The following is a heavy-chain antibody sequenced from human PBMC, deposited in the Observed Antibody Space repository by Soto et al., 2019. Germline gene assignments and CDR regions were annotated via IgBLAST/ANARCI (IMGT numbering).Heavy chain of an antibody. Sequence: EVQLVESGGGFVQPGGSLRLSCVASRFSFTNAWMSWVRQAPGKGPEWVGRIKSKTDGGTADYAAPVKGRFTISRDASQNTHYLHLDSLKTEDTALYHCSTDIGIYGLDIWGQGTIVTVSS. V-gene: IGHV3-15*01. CDR2: IKSKTDGGTA. J-gene: IGHJ6*02. CDR3: STDIGIYGLDI. CDR1: RFSFTNAW. D-gene: IGHD1-26*01.